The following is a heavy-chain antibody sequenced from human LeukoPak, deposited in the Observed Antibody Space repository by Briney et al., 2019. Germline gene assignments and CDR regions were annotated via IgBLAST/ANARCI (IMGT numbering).Heavy chain of an antibody. CDR1: GFAFSNAW. CDR2: IKTKTDGGTT. CDR3: TTGGDYNYPDGC. Sequence: PGGSLSLSCAASGFAFSNAWMSWVRQAPGKGLEWVGRIKTKTDGGTTDYAAPVKGRFTISRDDSKNTLYLQMNSLKTEDTAVYYCTTGGDYNYPDGCWGQGTLVTVSS. J-gene: IGHJ4*02. V-gene: IGHV3-15*01. D-gene: IGHD4-17*01.